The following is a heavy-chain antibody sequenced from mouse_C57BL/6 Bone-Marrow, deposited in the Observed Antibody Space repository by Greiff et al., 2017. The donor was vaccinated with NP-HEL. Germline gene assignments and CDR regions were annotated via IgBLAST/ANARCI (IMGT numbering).Heavy chain of an antibody. CDR1: GFTFTDYY. D-gene: IGHD1-1*01. J-gene: IGHJ2*01. CDR3: ARYEGIYYSHFDY. V-gene: IGHV7-3*01. CDR2: IRNKANGYTT. Sequence: EVKLVESGGGLVQPGGSLSLSCAASGFTFTDYYMSWVRQPPGKALEWLGFIRNKANGYTTEYSASVKGTFTISRDKSQSILYLQMNALRAGDSATYYCARYEGIYYSHFDYWGQGTTLTVSA.